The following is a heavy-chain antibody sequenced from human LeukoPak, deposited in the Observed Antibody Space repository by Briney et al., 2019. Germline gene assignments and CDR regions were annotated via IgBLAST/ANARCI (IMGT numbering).Heavy chain of an antibody. CDR3: AKDGNWNYFDY. CDR1: GFTLNNYG. D-gene: IGHD1-20*01. J-gene: IGHJ4*02. V-gene: IGHV3-30*02. CDR2: IRYDGSYR. Sequence: GGSLRLSCAASGFTLNNYGMHWVRQAPGKGLEWVAFIRYDGSYRHYADSVKGRFTISRDNSKNTLYLQVNSLRAEDTAVYYCAKDGNWNYFDYWGQGTLVTASS.